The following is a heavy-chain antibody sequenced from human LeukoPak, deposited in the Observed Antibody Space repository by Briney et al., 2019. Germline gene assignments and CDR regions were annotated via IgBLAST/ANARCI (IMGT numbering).Heavy chain of an antibody. CDR2: IDTRNGLT. CDR1: GYTFTSYA. Sequence: ASVKVSCKASGYTFTSYAISWVRQAPGHGPEYVGWIDTRNGLTEYSEKFRDRVTMTIDTSANTAFMDLRSLRSHDTAIYYCVRLSGQWLVHSYFDHWGQGTQVIVSS. D-gene: IGHD6-19*01. CDR3: VRLSGQWLVHSYFDH. V-gene: IGHV1-18*01. J-gene: IGHJ4*02.